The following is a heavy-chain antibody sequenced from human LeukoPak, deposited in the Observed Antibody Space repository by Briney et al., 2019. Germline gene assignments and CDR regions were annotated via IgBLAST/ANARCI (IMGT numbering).Heavy chain of an antibody. D-gene: IGHD6-19*01. CDR3: ARDGTSGWTFDY. J-gene: IGHJ4*02. CDR2: ILNDGTRK. CDR1: GLTFRSYG. Sequence: PGGSLRLSCAASGLTFRSYGMRWVREAPGKGPEWVAVILNDGTRKYYAESVKGRFTISRDNSKNSLYLQMNSLRAEDTAVYYCARDGTSGWTFDYWGQGALVTVSS. V-gene: IGHV3-30*03.